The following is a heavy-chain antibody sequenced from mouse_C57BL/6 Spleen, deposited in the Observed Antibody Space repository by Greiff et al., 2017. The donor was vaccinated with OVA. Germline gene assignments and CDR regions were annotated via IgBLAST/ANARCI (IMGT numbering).Heavy chain of an antibody. CDR3: TRDEVYFYAMDY. V-gene: IGHV5-9-1*02. CDR1: GFTFSSYA. D-gene: IGHD1-1*01. J-gene: IGHJ4*01. Sequence: EVQVVESGEGLVKPGGSLKLSCAASGFTFSSYAMSWVRQTPEKRLEWVAYISSGGDYIYYADTVKGRFTISRDNARNTLYLQMSSLKSEDTAMYYCTRDEVYFYAMDYWGQGTSVTVSS. CDR2: ISSGGDYI.